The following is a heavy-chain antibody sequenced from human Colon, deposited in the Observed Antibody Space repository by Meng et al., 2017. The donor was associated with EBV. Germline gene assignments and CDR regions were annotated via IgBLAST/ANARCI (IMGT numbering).Heavy chain of an antibody. J-gene: IGHJ4*02. CDR2: ISYGGST. CDR1: GGSISSSSYS. D-gene: IGHD5-18*01. V-gene: IGHV4-39*07. Sequence: QRQLQDAGPGLVKPSETLSLTCTVSGGSISSSSYSCAWIRQPPGKGLEWIGGISYGGSTSYNPSLKSRVTISIDTSKNQFSLSLTSVTAADTAIYYCARGIQIWHEIDYWGQGTLVTVSS. CDR3: ARGIQIWHEIDY.